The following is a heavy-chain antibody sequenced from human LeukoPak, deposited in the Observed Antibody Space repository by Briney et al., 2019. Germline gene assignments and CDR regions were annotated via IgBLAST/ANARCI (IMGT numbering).Heavy chain of an antibody. CDR1: GASINSGSYY. Sequence: SQALSLTCTVSGASINSGSYYWNWIRQSAGKGLEWIGHIYSTGTTNCNPSLKSRVTISLDTSKNQFSLKLNSVTAADTAVYYCARCTSTSCYNFDYWGQGTLVTVSS. V-gene: IGHV4-61*09. CDR2: IYSTGTT. J-gene: IGHJ4*02. CDR3: ARCTSTSCYNFDY. D-gene: IGHD2-2*02.